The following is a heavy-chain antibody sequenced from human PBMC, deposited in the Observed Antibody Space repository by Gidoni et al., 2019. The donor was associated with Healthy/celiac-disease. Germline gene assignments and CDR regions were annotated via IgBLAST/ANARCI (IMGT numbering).Heavy chain of an antibody. Sequence: QVQLQQWGAGLLKPSETLSLTCAVYGGSFSGYYWSWIRQPPGKGLEWIGEINHSGSTNYNPSLKSRVTISVDTSKNQFSLKLSSVTAADTAVYYCARRASYSSGWFTPNYFDYWGQGTLVTVSS. D-gene: IGHD6-19*01. CDR2: INHSGST. CDR1: GGSFSGYY. V-gene: IGHV4-34*01. CDR3: ARRASYSSGWFTPNYFDY. J-gene: IGHJ4*02.